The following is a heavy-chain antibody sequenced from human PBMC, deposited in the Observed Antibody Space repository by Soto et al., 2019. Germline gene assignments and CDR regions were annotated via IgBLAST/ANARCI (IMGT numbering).Heavy chain of an antibody. CDR1: GYTFTGYY. J-gene: IGHJ6*02. CDR2: INPNSGGT. CDR3: ARDFVAAGYYYYGMDV. Sequence: GASVKVSCKASGYTFTGYYMHWVRQAPGQGLEWMGWINPNSGGTNYAQKFQGWVTMTRDTSISTAYMELSRLRSDDTAVYYCARDFVAAGYYYYGMDVWGQGTTVTVSS. V-gene: IGHV1-2*04. D-gene: IGHD6-13*01.